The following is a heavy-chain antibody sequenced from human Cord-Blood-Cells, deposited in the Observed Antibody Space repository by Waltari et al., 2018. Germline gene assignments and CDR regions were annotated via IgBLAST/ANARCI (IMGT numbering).Heavy chain of an antibody. CDR3: AKDTAYYGSGSYYDY. V-gene: IGHV3-30*18. Sequence: QVQLVESGGGVVQSGRSLRLSCAASGFTLSSYGMHWVRQAPGKGLEWVAVISYDGSNKYYADSVKGRFTISRDNSKNTLYLQMNSLRAEDTAVYYCAKDTAYYGSGSYYDYWGQGTLVTVSS. CDR2: ISYDGSNK. D-gene: IGHD3-10*01. CDR1: GFTLSSYG. J-gene: IGHJ4*02.